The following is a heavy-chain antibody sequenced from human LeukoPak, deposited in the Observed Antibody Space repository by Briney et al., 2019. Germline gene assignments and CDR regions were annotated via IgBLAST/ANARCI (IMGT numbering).Heavy chain of an antibody. J-gene: IGHJ5*02. Sequence: GGSLRLSCAASGYTFGDYGMSWVRQVPGKGLEWVSYISSSGSTIYYADSVKGRFTISRDNAKNSLYLQMNSLRAEDTAVYYCARDKAAGIGWFDPWGQGTLVTVSS. CDR3: ARDKAAGIGWFDP. CDR2: ISSSGSTI. D-gene: IGHD6-13*01. V-gene: IGHV3-11*01. CDR1: GYTFGDYG.